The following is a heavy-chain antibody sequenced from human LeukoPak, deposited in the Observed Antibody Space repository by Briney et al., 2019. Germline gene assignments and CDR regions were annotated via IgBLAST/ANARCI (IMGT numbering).Heavy chain of an antibody. D-gene: IGHD3-22*01. CDR1: GFTFSHYG. CDR3: AKDSAHSHFDSSGGDY. CDR2: IATDGSNK. Sequence: PGGSLRLSCAASGFTFSHYGMHWVRQAPGKGLEWVAVIATDGSNKYYADPVNGRFTISRDNSKNTLYLGMNSLRAEDSAVYYCAKDSAHSHFDSSGGDYWGQGTLVTVSS. V-gene: IGHV3-30*18. J-gene: IGHJ4*02.